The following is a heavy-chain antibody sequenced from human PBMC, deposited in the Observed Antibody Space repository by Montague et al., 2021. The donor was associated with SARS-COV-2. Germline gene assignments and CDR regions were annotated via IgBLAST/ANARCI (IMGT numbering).Heavy chain of an antibody. CDR3: ARGWNYAFDI. CDR2: TYYGSSWNT. Sequence: CAISGDSVSRNNPAWNWIRQSPSRGLEWLGRTYYGSSWNTDYAVSVKSRITISPDTSKNQFPLHLNSVTPEGTAVYYCARGWNYAFDIWSQGTMVTVSS. D-gene: IGHD1-7*01. CDR1: GDSVSRNNPA. J-gene: IGHJ3*02. V-gene: IGHV6-1*01.